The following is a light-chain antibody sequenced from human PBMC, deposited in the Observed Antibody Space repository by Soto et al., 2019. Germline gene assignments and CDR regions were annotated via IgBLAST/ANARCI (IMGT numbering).Light chain of an antibody. CDR1: SSDIGGYNY. Sequence: QSALTQPGSVSGSPGQSITISCTGTSSDIGGYNYVSWYQQHPGKAPKVMIYEVRNRPSGVSNRFSGSKSGNTASLTIFGLQAEDEADYYCSSYTGTNTVAFGGGTKVTVL. CDR3: SSYTGTNTVA. V-gene: IGLV2-14*01. J-gene: IGLJ2*01. CDR2: EVR.